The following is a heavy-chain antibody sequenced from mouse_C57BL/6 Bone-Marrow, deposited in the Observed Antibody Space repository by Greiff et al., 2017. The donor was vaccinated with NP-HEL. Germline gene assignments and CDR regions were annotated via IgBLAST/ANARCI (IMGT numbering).Heavy chain of an antibody. V-gene: IGHV1-62-2*01. J-gene: IGHJ2*01. CDR1: GYTFTEYT. D-gene: IGHD1-1*01. CDR3: ARHEDYYGSSYSFDY. Sequence: QVQLKESGAELVKPGASVKLSCKASGYTFTEYTIHWVKQRSGQGLEWIGWFYPGSGSIKYNEKFKDKATLTAAKSSSTVYMELSRLTSEDSAVDFCARHEDYYGSSYSFDYWGQGTTLTVSS. CDR2: FYPGSGSI.